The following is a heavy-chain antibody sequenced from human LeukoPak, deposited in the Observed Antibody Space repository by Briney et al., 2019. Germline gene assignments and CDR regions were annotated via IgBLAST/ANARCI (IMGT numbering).Heavy chain of an antibody. CDR1: GGSFSGYY. CDR2: INHSGST. CDR3: ARWPPSKKYYYDSSGYYYFDY. J-gene: IGHJ4*02. D-gene: IGHD3-22*01. Sequence: SETLSLTCAVYGGSFSGYYWSWIRQPPGKGLEWIGEINHSGSTNCNPSLKSRVTISVDTSKNQFSLKLSSVTAADTAVYYCARWPPSKKYYYDSSGYYYFDYWGQGTLVTVSS. V-gene: IGHV4-34*01.